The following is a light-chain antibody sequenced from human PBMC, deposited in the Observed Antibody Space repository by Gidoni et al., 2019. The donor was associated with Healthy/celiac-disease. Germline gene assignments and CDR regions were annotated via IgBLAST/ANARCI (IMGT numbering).Light chain of an antibody. CDR2: DAS. V-gene: IGKV3-11*01. J-gene: IGKJ4*01. CDR3: QQRSNWPPRLT. Sequence: TVLTHSPATLSLSPGARSTLSCRASQSVSSYLAWYQQKPGQAPRLLIYDASNRATGIPARFSGSGSGTDFTLTISSLEPEDFAVYYCQQRSNWPPRLTFGGGTKVEIK. CDR1: QSVSSY.